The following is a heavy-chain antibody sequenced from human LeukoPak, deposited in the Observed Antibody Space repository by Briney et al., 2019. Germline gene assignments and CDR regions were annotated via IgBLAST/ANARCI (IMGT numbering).Heavy chain of an antibody. CDR2: IYYSGST. CDR3: AIPLRGGYYYDSSGYRGRNFDY. J-gene: IGHJ4*02. CDR1: GGSISSSSYS. V-gene: IGHV4-39*01. Sequence: SETLSLTCTVSGGSISSSSYSWGWIRQPPGKGLEWIGSIYYSGSTYYNPSLKSRVTISVDTSKNQFSLKLSSVTAADTAVYYCAIPLRGGYYYDSSGYRGRNFDYWGQGTLVTVSS. D-gene: IGHD3-22*01.